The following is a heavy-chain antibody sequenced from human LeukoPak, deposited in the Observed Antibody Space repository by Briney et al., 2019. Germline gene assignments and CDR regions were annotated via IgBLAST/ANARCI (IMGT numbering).Heavy chain of an antibody. CDR2: IIPIFGTA. V-gene: IGHV1-69*06. CDR3: ARGYCSSTSCYAFDI. D-gene: IGHD2-2*01. J-gene: IGHJ3*02. CDR1: GGTFSSYA. Sequence: GASVKVSCKASGGTFSSYAISWVRQAPGQGLEWMGGIIPIFGTANYAQKFQGRVAITADKSTSTAYMELNSLRSEDTAVYYCARGYCSSTSCYAFDIWGQGTMVTVSS.